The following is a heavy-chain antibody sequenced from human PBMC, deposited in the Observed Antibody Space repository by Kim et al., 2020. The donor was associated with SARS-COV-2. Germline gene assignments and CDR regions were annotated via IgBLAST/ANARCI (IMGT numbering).Heavy chain of an antibody. Sequence: SETLSLTCTVSGGSISSSSYYWGWIRQPPGKGLEWIGSIYYSGSTYYNPSLKSRVTISVDTSKNQFSLKLSSVPAADPAVYYCARNPPYGSDPRPRHWYFDLWGRGTLVTVSS. CDR3: ARNPPYGSDPRPRHWYFDL. J-gene: IGHJ2*01. CDR2: IYYSGST. D-gene: IGHD3-10*01. CDR1: GGSISSSSYY. V-gene: IGHV4-39*07.